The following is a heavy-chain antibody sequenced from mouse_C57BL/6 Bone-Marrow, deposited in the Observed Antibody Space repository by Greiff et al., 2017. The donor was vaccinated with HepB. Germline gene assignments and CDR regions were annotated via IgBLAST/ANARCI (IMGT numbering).Heavy chain of an antibody. CDR2: IDPETGGT. CDR1: GYTFTDYE. V-gene: IGHV1-15*01. Sequence: LVESGAELVRPGASVTLSCKASGYTFTDYEMHWVKQTPVHGLEWIGAIDPETGGTAYNQKFKGKAILTADKSSSTAYMELCSLTSEDSAVYYCTRSDDGYYRYWFAYWGQGTLVTVSA. D-gene: IGHD2-3*01. J-gene: IGHJ3*01. CDR3: TRSDDGYYRYWFAY.